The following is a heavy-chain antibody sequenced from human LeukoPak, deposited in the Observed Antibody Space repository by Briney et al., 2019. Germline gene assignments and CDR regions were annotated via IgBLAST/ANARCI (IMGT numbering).Heavy chain of an antibody. Sequence: GGSLRLSCAASGFTFSTYWMHWVRQAPGKGLVWVSRINRDGSSTNYADSVKGRFTISRDNAKNTVYLQMNSLRAEDTAVYYCARDMWEGATGNDYWGQGTLVTVSS. J-gene: IGHJ4*02. D-gene: IGHD1-26*01. CDR3: ARDMWEGATGNDY. V-gene: IGHV3-74*01. CDR2: INRDGSST. CDR1: GFTFSTYW.